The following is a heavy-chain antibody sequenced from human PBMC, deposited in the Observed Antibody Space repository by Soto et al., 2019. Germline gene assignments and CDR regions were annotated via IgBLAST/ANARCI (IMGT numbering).Heavy chain of an antibody. CDR2: LSAYNGYT. CDR3: ARVSSGWYAGMDD. Sequence: QVQLVQTGAEVKKPGASVKVSCQASGYTFTSYGISWVRQAPGHGLGWMGWLSAYNGYTNYAQKLQGRVTMTTETSTGTAYRELRSRRSDDTAVYYCARVSSGWYAGMDDWGHGNTVTVCS. CDR1: GYTFTSYG. J-gene: IGHJ6*02. V-gene: IGHV1-18*01. D-gene: IGHD6-19*01.